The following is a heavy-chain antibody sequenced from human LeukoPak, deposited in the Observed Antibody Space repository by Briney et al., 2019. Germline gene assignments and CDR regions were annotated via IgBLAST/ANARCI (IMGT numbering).Heavy chain of an antibody. Sequence: PSETLSLTCTVSGGSISSGSYYWSWIRQPAGKGLEWIGRIYTSGSTNYNPSLKSRVTISVDTSKNQFSLKLSSVTAADTAVYYCAGGGNSIDYWGQGTLVTVSS. CDR3: AGGGNSIDY. D-gene: IGHD4-23*01. CDR1: GGSISSGSYY. V-gene: IGHV4-61*02. J-gene: IGHJ4*02. CDR2: IYTSGST.